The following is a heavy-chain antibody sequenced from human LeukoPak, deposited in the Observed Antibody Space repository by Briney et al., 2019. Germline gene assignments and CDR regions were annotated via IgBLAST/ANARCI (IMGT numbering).Heavy chain of an antibody. CDR2: INPNSGGT. V-gene: IGHV1-2*02. CDR3: ARGRSGSYRRTYFDY. CDR1: GYTFTVHY. J-gene: IGHJ4*02. D-gene: IGHD1-26*01. Sequence: GASVKVSCKASGYTFTVHYMHWVRQAPGQGLEWMGWINPNSGGTNYAQKFRGRVTMTRDTSISTVYMELSSLRSEDTAVYYCARGRSGSYRRTYFDYWGQGTLVTVSS.